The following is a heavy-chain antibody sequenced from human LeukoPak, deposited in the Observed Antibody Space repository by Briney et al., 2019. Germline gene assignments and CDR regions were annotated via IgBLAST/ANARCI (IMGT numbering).Heavy chain of an antibody. J-gene: IGHJ4*02. CDR3: ARTRLIATYFDY. V-gene: IGHV3-53*01. CDR2: IYSGGST. CDR1: GFTVSSNY. D-gene: IGHD2/OR15-2a*01. Sequence: GGSLRLXCAASGFTVSSNYMSRVRQAPGKGLEWVSVIYSGGSTYYADSVKGRFTISRDNSKNTLYLQMNSLRAEDTAVYYCARTRLIATYFDYWGQGTLVTVSS.